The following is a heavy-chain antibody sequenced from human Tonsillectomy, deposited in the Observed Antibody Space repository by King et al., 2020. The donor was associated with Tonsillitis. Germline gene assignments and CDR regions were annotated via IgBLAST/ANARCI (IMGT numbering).Heavy chain of an antibody. CDR2: INPSGGTT. J-gene: IGHJ5*02. CDR3: ARDRPCSSASCYGGSWFAP. D-gene: IGHD2-2*01. CDR1: GYTFTSYY. V-gene: IGHV1-46*01. Sequence: QLVQSGAEVKKPGASGKVSCKASGYTFTSYYMHWVRQAPGQGLEWMGMINPSGGTTSYAQKFQGRVTMTRDTSTNTVYMELSSLRSEDTAVYYCARDRPCSSASCYGGSWFAPWGQGALVTGCS.